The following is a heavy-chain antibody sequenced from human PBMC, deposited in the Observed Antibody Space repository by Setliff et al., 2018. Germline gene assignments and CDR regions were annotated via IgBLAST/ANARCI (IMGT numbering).Heavy chain of an antibody. CDR2: INPDGGST. CDR1: GYSFSDFY. J-gene: IGHJ4*02. CDR3: AFRRGYIYGLDN. Sequence: GASVKVSCKASGYSFSDFYMHWVRQVPGQGLEWMGIINPDGGSTHYAQRFQGRVTLTRDTSIDTVYLEIDSLRSEDTAVYYCAFRRGYIYGLDNWGQGTLVTVSS. V-gene: IGHV1-46*03. D-gene: IGHD5-18*01.